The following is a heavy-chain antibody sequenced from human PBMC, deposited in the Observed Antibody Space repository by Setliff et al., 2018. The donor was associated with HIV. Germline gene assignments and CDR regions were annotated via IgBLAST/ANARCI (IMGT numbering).Heavy chain of an antibody. J-gene: IGHJ5*02. Sequence: PSETLSLTCSVSGGSVSSDKFYWTWIRQPAGKGLEWIGHFYTSGNIHYSPSLKSRVTISLDTSKNHFSLKLSSVTAADTAVYSCARGRAEYVAVAVMGSWFDPWGQGTLVTVSS. CDR3: ARGRAEYVAVAVMGSWFDP. CDR2: FYTSGNI. V-gene: IGHV4-61*09. D-gene: IGHD6-19*01. CDR1: GGSVSSDKFY.